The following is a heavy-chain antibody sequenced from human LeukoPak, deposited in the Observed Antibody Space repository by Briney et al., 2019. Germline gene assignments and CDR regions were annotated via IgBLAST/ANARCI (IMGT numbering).Heavy chain of an antibody. CDR3: AMILTGYYSNDY. V-gene: IGHV3-74*01. Sequence: GGSLRLSCTASGFTFSSYWMHWVRQAPGKGLVWVSRINSDGSSTSYADSVKGRFTISRDNAKNTLYLQMNSLRAEDTAVYYCAMILTGYYSNDYWGQGTLVTVSS. CDR1: GFTFSSYW. D-gene: IGHD3-9*01. J-gene: IGHJ4*02. CDR2: INSDGSST.